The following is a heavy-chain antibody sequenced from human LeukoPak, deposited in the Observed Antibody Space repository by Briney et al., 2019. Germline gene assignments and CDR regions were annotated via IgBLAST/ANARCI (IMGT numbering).Heavy chain of an antibody. D-gene: IGHD3-3*01. Sequence: SVKVSCKASGGTFSSYAISWVRQAPGQGLEWMGRIIPILGIANYAQKFQGRVTITADKSTSTAYMELSSLRSEDTAVYYCARPSRPYYDFWSGYYTDFDYWGQGTLVTVSS. CDR3: ARPSRPYYDFWSGYYTDFDY. CDR2: IIPILGIA. J-gene: IGHJ4*02. CDR1: GGTFSSYA. V-gene: IGHV1-69*04.